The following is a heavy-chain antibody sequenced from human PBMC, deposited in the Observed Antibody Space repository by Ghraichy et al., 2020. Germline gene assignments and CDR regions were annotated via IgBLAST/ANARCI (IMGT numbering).Heavy chain of an antibody. D-gene: IGHD2-2*01. J-gene: IGHJ5*02. CDR1: GGSISSYY. V-gene: IGHV4-59*01. CDR3: ARYIPDIVVVPAANNWFDP. Sequence: SQTLSLTCTVSGGSISSYYWSWIRQPPGKGLEWIGYIYYSGSTNYNPSLKSRVTISVDTSKNQFSLKLSSVTAADTAVYYCARYIPDIVVVPAANNWFDPWGQGTLVTVSS. CDR2: IYYSGST.